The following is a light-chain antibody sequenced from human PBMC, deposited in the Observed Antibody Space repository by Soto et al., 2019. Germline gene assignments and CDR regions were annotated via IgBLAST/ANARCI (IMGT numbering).Light chain of an antibody. CDR2: GAS. CDR3: QQYNDWPRT. Sequence: TQSPGTLSFSPGERSTLSCRSSQTVRNNYLAWYQQKPGQAPRLLIYGASTRATGIPARFSGSGSGTEFTLTISSLQSEDFAVYYCQQYNDWPRTFGQGTKVDIK. V-gene: IGKV3-15*01. CDR1: QTVRNN. J-gene: IGKJ1*01.